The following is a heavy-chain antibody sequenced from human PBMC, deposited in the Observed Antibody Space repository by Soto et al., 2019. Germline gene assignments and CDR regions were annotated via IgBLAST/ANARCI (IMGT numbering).Heavy chain of an antibody. D-gene: IGHD5-12*01. CDR3: ATRVGGGWLPYYFDY. V-gene: IGHV4-4*02. Sequence: SQTLSLTCAASGGSISSLNWWRWVRQPPGKGLEWIGEIYHSGSTNYNPSLKSRVTISVDKSKNQFSLKLSSVTAADTAVYYCATRVGGGWLPYYFDYWGQGTLVTVSS. CDR2: IYHSGST. J-gene: IGHJ4*02. CDR1: GGSISSLNW.